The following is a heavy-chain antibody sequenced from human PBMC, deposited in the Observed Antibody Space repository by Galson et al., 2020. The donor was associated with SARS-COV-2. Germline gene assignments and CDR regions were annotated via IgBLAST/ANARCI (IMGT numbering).Heavy chain of an antibody. CDR3: ARDPAPLYGDNYYYGMDV. Sequence: ETSETLSLTCSVSDVSMTSYYWSWIRQPPGKGLEWIGYISYSGRTNYNPSLRSRVTILVDLSKKQFSLKLSSVTAADTAVYYCARDPAPLYGDNYYYGMDVWGRGTAVIVSS. CDR2: ISYSGRT. D-gene: IGHD4-17*01. CDR1: DVSMTSYY. V-gene: IGHV4-59*01. J-gene: IGHJ6*02.